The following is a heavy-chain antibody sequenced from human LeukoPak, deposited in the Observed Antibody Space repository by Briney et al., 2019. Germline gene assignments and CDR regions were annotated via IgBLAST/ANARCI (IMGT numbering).Heavy chain of an antibody. Sequence: SETLSLTCAVYGGSFSGYYWSWIRQPPRKGLEWVGEINHSGSANYNPSLKSRATISVDTSKNQFSLKLSSVTAADTAVYYCAGYSPLHRPYSSGYSSFDYWGQGTLVTVSS. D-gene: IGHD3-22*01. J-gene: IGHJ4*02. V-gene: IGHV4-34*01. CDR3: AGYSPLHRPYSSGYSSFDY. CDR1: GGSFSGYY. CDR2: INHSGSA.